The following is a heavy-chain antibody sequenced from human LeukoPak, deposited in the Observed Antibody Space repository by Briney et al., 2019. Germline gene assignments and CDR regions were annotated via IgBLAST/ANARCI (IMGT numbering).Heavy chain of an antibody. J-gene: IGHJ4*02. Sequence: SEALSLTCTVSGGSISSYYWSWIRQPPGKGLEWIGYIYYSGSTNYNPSLKSRVTISVDTSKNQFSLKLSSVTAADTAVYYCARLTPPSGYFDYWGQGTLVTVSS. CDR2: IYYSGST. CDR3: ARLTPPSGYFDY. V-gene: IGHV4-59*08. D-gene: IGHD3-10*01. CDR1: GGSISSYY.